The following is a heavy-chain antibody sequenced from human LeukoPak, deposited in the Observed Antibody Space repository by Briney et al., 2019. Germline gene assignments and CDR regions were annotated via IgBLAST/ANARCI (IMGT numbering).Heavy chain of an antibody. CDR1: GGSISSYY. V-gene: IGHV4-34*01. CDR3: ARVAGLRYFDWLFTQYYFDY. D-gene: IGHD3-9*01. Sequence: PSETLSLTCTVSGGSISSYYWSWIRQPPGMGLEWIGEINHSGSTNYNPSLKSRVTISVDTSKNQFSLKLSSVTAADSAVYYCARVAGLRYFDWLFTQYYFDYWGQGTLVTVSS. CDR2: INHSGST. J-gene: IGHJ4*02.